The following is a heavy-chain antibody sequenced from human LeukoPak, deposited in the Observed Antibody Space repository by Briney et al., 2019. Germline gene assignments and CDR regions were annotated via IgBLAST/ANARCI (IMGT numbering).Heavy chain of an antibody. V-gene: IGHV4-34*01. D-gene: IGHD3-9*01. CDR3: ARAPSRYDVLTGYYGGWFDS. J-gene: IGHJ5*01. CDR1: GGSFSGYY. Sequence: SETLSLTCAVYGGSFSGYYWSWIRQPPGKGLEWIGEINHSGSSNYNLSLKSRVTISVDTSKNQFSLKLSSVTAADMAVYYCARAPSRYDVLTGYYGGWFDSWGQGTLVTVSS. CDR2: INHSGSS.